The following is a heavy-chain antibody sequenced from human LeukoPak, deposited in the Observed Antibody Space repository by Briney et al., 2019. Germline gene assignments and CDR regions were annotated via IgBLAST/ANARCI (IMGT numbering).Heavy chain of an antibody. CDR2: IYYSGST. D-gene: IGHD6-25*01. Sequence: SETLSPTCTVPGDSISRYYWSWIRQPPRTGLERVGYIYYSGSTDYNPSLKSRVAISVDTSKHQFSLELASVTAADTAVYYCGGLYSSEWNAFADWGQGTLVTVSS. CDR3: GGLYSSEWNAFAD. V-gene: IGHV4-59*08. J-gene: IGHJ1*01. CDR1: GDSISRYY.